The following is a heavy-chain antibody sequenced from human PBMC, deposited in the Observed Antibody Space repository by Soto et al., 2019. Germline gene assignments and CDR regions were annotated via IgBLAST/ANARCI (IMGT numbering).Heavy chain of an antibody. CDR2: RSYDGSNK. J-gene: IGHJ3*02. CDR1: GFTFSSYG. V-gene: IGHV3-30*18. Sequence: GGSLRLSCAASGFTFSSYGMHWVRQAPGKGLEWVAVRSYDGSNKYCADSVKGRFTISRDNSKNTLYLQMNSLRAEDTAVYYCAKAMVVVTAISGGGGFDKWGQGTSGTV. CDR3: AKAMVVVTAISGGGGFDK. D-gene: IGHD2-21*02.